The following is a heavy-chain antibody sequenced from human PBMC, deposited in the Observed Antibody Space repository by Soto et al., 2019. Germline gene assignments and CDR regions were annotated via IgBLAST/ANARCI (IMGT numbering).Heavy chain of an antibody. CDR2: IYWNDDK. CDR3: AHSLKSTGGSTPYFDF. Sequence: SGPTLVNPTQTLTLTCTFSGFSLTSSGVGVGWIRQPPGKALEWLALIYWNDDKHYSPSLKTRLTITKDTSKNQVVLTLTNMDPVDTATYFCAHSLKSTGGSTPYFDFWGQGTLVTVSS. D-gene: IGHD2-8*02. V-gene: IGHV2-5*01. CDR1: GFSLTSSGVG. J-gene: IGHJ4*02.